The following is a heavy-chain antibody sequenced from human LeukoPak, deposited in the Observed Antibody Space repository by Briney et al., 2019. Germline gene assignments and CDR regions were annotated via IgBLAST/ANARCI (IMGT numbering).Heavy chain of an antibody. D-gene: IGHD3-22*01. Sequence: GGSLRLSCAASGFTFSGYSMNWVRQAPGKGLEWVSYISSSSSTIYYADSVKGRFTIPRDNAKNSLYLQMNSLRAEDTAVYYCARDNYYDSSGYYPFDYWGQGTLVTVSS. CDR3: ARDNYYDSSGYYPFDY. CDR1: GFTFSGYS. J-gene: IGHJ4*02. V-gene: IGHV3-48*01. CDR2: ISSSSSTI.